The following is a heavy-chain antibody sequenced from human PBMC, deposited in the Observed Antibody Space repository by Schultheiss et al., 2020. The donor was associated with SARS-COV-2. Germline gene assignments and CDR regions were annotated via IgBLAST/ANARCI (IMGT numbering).Heavy chain of an antibody. CDR1: GFTFSSYD. D-gene: IGHD6-19*01. CDR2: IGTAGDT. Sequence: GGSLRLSCAASGFTFSSYDMHWVRQATGKGLEWVSAIGTAGDTYYPGSVKGRFTISRDNAKNSLYLQMNSLRAEDTAVYYCARVWYSSGWYWFDYWGQGTLVTVSS. V-gene: IGHV3-13*01. J-gene: IGHJ4*02. CDR3: ARVWYSSGWYWFDY.